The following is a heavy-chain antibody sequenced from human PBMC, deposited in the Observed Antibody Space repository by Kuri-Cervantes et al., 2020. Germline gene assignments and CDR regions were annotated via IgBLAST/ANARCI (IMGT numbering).Heavy chain of an antibody. Sequence: SQTLSLICAVYGGSFSGYYWSWIRQPPGKGLEWIGEINHRGSTNYNPSLKSRVTISVDTSKNQFSLKLSSVTAADTSVYYCARASRGYNYGRPFDYWGQGTLVTVSS. CDR1: GGSFSGYY. CDR2: INHRGST. V-gene: IGHV4-34*01. J-gene: IGHJ4*02. CDR3: ARASRGYNYGRPFDY. D-gene: IGHD5-18*01.